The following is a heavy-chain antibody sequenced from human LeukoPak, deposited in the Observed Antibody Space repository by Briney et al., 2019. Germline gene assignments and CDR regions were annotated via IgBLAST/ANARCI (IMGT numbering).Heavy chain of an antibody. CDR2: ISGSGGTT. V-gene: IGHV3-23*01. D-gene: IGHD6-19*01. CDR3: AKGLSSGWFAVRGFDI. Sequence: PGGSLRLSCAASGIIFSNYVMSWLRQAPGKGLEWVSAISGSGGTTYSADSVKGRFTISRDNSKNTLFLQMNSLRAEDTAVYYCAKGLSSGWFAVRGFDIWGQGTLVTVSS. J-gene: IGHJ3*02. CDR1: GIIFSNYV.